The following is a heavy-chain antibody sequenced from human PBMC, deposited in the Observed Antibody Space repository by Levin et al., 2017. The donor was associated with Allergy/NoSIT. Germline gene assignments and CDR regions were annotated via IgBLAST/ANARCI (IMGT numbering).Heavy chain of an antibody. D-gene: IGHD2-15*01. CDR3: ARKSPLDCSSGSCYFAFDI. V-gene: IGHV4-4*02. CDR2: IFHDGDT. J-gene: IGHJ3*02. CDR1: AGSISSTNW. Sequence: SETLSLTCAVSAGSISSTNWWSWVRQPPGKGLEWIGDIFHDGDTDYNPSLKSRVTISLYKSQNRFSLNLSSVTAADTAVHYCARKSPLDCSSGSCYFAFDIWGQGTMVTVSS.